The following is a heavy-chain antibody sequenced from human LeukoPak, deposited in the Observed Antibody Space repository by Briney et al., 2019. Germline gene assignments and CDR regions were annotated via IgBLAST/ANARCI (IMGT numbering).Heavy chain of an antibody. D-gene: IGHD5-18*01. Sequence: SQTLSLTCAISGDSLSNNNVAWNWIRQSPSQGLEWLGRTYYRSKWNTDYAASVKSRITINSDTSKNQFSLQLNSVTPEDTAVYYCARGCYSSFDYWDQGTLVTVSS. J-gene: IGHJ4*02. CDR2: TYYRSKWNT. CDR1: GDSLSNNNVA. V-gene: IGHV6-1*01. CDR3: ARGCYSSFDY.